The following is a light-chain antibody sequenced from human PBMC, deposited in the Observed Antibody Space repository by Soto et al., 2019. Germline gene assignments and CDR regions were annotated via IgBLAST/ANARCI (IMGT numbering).Light chain of an antibody. CDR2: DAS. CDR3: QRYGTSPQT. CDR1: QSVSSGY. Sequence: EIVLTQTPATLSLSPGERATLSCGASQSVSSGYIAWYQQKPGLAPRLFIFDASRRATGTPDRFSGSGSGTDFTLTISRLEPEDFAVYYCQRYGTSPQTFGQGTKVEIK. J-gene: IGKJ1*01. V-gene: IGKV3D-20*01.